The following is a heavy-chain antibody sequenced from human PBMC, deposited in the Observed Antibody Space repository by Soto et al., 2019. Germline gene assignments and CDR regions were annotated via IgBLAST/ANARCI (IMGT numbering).Heavy chain of an antibody. J-gene: IGHJ4*02. CDR1: GGSISTYD. CDR3: AKWNSDWNAFDC. V-gene: IGHV4-59*01. Sequence: SETLSLTCTVSGGSISTYDWSWIRQPPGKGLEWIGYIYYSGNTNYNPSLRGRVTTSIDTSKNQFSLKLTSVTAADTALYYCAKWNSDWNAFDCWGQGTLVTVSS. D-gene: IGHD1-1*01. CDR2: IYYSGNT.